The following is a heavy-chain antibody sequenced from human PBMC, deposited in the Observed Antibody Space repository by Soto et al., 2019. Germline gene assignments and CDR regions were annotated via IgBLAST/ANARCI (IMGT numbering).Heavy chain of an antibody. CDR2: INADNGNT. V-gene: IGHV1-3*01. CDR1: GYTFTSYA. D-gene: IGHD5-18*01. CDR3: ARCIQGDYYYGMDV. J-gene: IGHJ6*02. Sequence: ASVKVSCKASGYTFTSYAMHWVRQAPGQRLEWMGWINADNGNTQYSQKFRGRVTMTTDTSTTTVYMELTNLRSDDTAVYYCARCIQGDYYYGMDVWGQGTTVTVSS.